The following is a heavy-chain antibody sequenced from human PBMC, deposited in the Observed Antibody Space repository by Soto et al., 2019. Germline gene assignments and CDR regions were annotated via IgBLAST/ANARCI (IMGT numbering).Heavy chain of an antibody. CDR2: ISAYNANA. CDR3: ARENSYFDY. CDR1: GYTFRNFG. Sequence: ASVKVSCKASGYTFRNFGISWVRQAPGQGLEWMGWISAYNANANYAQKFQGRLTMTADTSTSTAYMELRSLRSDDTAVYYCARENSYFDYWGQGTLVSVSS. J-gene: IGHJ4*02. V-gene: IGHV1-18*01.